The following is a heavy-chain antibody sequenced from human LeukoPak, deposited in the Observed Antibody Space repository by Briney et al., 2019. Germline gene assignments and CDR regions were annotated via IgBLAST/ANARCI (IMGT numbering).Heavy chain of an antibody. Sequence: PSETLSLTCTVSGGSISSYYWSLIRQPPGKGLEWIGYINTSGSTNYNPSLKSRVTISVDTSKNQFSLKLGSVTAADTAVYYCARLSNYYDSSGYYVGDWFDPWGQGTLVTVSS. CDR3: ARLSNYYDSSGYYVGDWFDP. D-gene: IGHD3-22*01. V-gene: IGHV4-4*09. CDR1: GGSISSYY. CDR2: INTSGST. J-gene: IGHJ5*02.